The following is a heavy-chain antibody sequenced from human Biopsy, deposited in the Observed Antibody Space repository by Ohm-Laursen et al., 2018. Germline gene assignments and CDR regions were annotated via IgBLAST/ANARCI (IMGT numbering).Heavy chain of an antibody. J-gene: IGHJ6*02. D-gene: IGHD5-12*01. CDR2: INRSGST. Sequence: SDTLSLTCAVNGESSSGYFWNWIRQPPGKGLEWIGEINRSGSTKYNPSLKRRATLSADSSNSQFSLRLTSVTAADTAIYYCARGSGYFKLDVWGQGTTVTVSS. CDR3: ARGSGYFKLDV. CDR1: GESSSGYF. V-gene: IGHV4-34*01.